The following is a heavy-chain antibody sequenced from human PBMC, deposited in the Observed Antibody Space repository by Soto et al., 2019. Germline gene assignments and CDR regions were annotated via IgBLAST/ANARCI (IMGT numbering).Heavy chain of an antibody. V-gene: IGHV5-51*01. CDR2: IFPSDSDT. CDR1: GYKFTSSW. Sequence: GESLKISCRTSGYKFTSSWIAWVRQMPGKGLEWMGIIFPSDSDTRYSPSFQGQVTISADRSTSTVFLQWASLKASDTAVYFCARKDKSGYFNWFDPSGQVSMGTVSS. CDR3: ARKDKSGYFNWFDP. D-gene: IGHD3-22*01. J-gene: IGHJ5*02.